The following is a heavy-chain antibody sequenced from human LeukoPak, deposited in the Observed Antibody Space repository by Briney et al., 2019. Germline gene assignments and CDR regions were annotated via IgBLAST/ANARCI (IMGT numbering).Heavy chain of an antibody. D-gene: IGHD3-10*01. J-gene: IGHJ4*02. CDR2: ISSSSSYK. CDR1: GFTFSRYR. Sequence: GGSLRLSCAASGFTFSRYRMNWVRQAPGKGLEWVSSISSSSSYKYYADSVKGRFTISRDNSKNTLNLQMNSLRAEDTAVYYCVKDRTGTYTLDYWGQGTLVTVSS. V-gene: IGHV3-21*01. CDR3: VKDRTGTYTLDY.